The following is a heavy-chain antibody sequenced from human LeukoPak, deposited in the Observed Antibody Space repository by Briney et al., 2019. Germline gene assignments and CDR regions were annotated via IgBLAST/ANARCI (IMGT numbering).Heavy chain of an antibody. CDR3: ARDRKLAHDY. V-gene: IGHV3-30*04. Sequence: PGGSLRLSCAASGFTFSSYAMHWVRQAPGKGLEWVAVISYDGSNKYYADSVKGRFTISRDNSKNTLYLQMNSLRAEDTAVYYCARDRKLAHDYWGQGTLVTVSS. J-gene: IGHJ4*02. CDR2: ISYDGSNK. CDR1: GFTFSSYA. D-gene: IGHD1-14*01.